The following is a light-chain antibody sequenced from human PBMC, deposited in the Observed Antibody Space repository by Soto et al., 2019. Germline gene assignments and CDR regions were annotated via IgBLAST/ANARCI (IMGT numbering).Light chain of an antibody. J-gene: IGLJ1*01. CDR1: SSDVGAYNY. CDR3: TSSAGTYCFFYV. Sequence: QSVLTQPPSASGSPGQSVTISCTGTSSDVGAYNYVSWYQQLPGKAPKLIIDEVSKRPSGVPDRFSGSKSGNTASLTVSGLQAEDEADEYCTSSAGTYCFFYVFGTGTKGTVL. CDR2: EVS. V-gene: IGLV2-8*01.